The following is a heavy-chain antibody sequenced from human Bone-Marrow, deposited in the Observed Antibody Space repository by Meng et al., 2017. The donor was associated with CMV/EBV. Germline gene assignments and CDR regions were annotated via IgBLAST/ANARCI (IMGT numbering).Heavy chain of an antibody. V-gene: IGHV1-2*02. CDR2: INANTGGT. CDR3: ARDPPKQGYCSSTSCPPWDY. D-gene: IGHD2-2*01. Sequence: ASVKVSCKASGFTFMSAYYMHWVRQAPGQGLEWMGWINANTGGTKYAQKFQGRVTMTRDTSISTAYMELSRLRSDDTAVYYCARDPPKQGYCSSTSCPPWDYWGQGTLVTVSS. J-gene: IGHJ4*02. CDR1: GFTFMSAYY.